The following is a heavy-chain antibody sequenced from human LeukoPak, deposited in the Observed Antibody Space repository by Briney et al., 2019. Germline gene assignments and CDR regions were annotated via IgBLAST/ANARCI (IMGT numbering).Heavy chain of an antibody. CDR3: AKAATRRAASNYYYYGMDV. J-gene: IGHJ6*02. Sequence: PGGSLRLSCAASGFTFSAYAMSWVRQAPEKGLEWVSVISGSDDLTYYSDSVKGRFTISRDNSKNILYLQMNSLRADDTALYYCAKAATRRAASNYYYYGMDVWGHGTTVTVFS. CDR2: ISGSDDLT. D-gene: IGHD4-11*01. V-gene: IGHV3-23*01. CDR1: GFTFSAYA.